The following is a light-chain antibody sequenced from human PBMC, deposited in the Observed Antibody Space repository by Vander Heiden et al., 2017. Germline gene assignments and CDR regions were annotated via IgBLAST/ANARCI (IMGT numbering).Light chain of an antibody. Sequence: EIALTQSPGTLSLSPGERATLSCRASQTISNNFLAWYQQKPGQAPRLLIYGVSRRATGISDRFSGSGSGTDFTLTISRLEPEDFEVYFCQQYSSSPPTFGGGTKVEIK. J-gene: IGKJ4*01. CDR2: GVS. V-gene: IGKV3-20*01. CDR1: QTISNNF. CDR3: QQYSSSPPT.